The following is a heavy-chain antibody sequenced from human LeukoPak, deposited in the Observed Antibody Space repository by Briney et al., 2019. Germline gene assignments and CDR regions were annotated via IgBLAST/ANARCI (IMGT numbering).Heavy chain of an antibody. CDR1: GFTVSSNY. V-gene: IGHV3-53*01. D-gene: IGHD2-8*01. CDR2: IYSGGST. CDR3: AKGLGYCSDGVCYYYYYMDV. J-gene: IGHJ6*03. Sequence: PGGSLRLSCAVSGFTVSSNYMSWVRQAPGKGLEWVSVIYSGGSTYYADSVKGRFTISRDNSKNTLYLQMNSLRVEDTAVYYCAKGLGYCSDGVCYYYYYMDVWGKGTTVTVSS.